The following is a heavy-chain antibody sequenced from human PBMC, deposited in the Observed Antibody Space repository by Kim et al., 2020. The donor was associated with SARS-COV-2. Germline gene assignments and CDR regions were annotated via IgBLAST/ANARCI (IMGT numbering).Heavy chain of an antibody. V-gene: IGHV1-24*01. CDR2: FDPEDGET. CDR1: GYTLTELS. J-gene: IGHJ4*02. D-gene: IGHD6-19*01. Sequence: ASVKVSCKVSGYTLTELSMHWVRQAPGKGLEWMGGFDPEDGETIYAQKFQGRVTMTEDTSTDTAYMELSSLRSEDTAVYYCATHIAVAGFFDYWGQGTLVTVSS. CDR3: ATHIAVAGFFDY.